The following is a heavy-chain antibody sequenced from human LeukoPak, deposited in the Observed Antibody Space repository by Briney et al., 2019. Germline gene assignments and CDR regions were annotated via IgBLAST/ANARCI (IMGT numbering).Heavy chain of an antibody. CDR2: IYTSGST. CDR3: AREDGDAGFDY. J-gene: IGHJ4*02. D-gene: IGHD4-17*01. CDR1: GYSISSGYY. V-gene: IGHV4-38-2*02. Sequence: SETLSLTCTVSGYSISSGYYWGWIRQPPGKGLEWIGSIYTSGSTNYNPSLKSRVTMSVDTSKNQFSLKLSSVTAADTAVYYCAREDGDAGFDYWGQGTLVTVSS.